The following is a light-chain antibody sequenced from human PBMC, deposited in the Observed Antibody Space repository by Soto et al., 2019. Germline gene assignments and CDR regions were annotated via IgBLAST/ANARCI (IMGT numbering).Light chain of an antibody. Sequence: DIQMTQSPSSLSASVGDRVTITCRASQGISNYLAWYQQKPGKVPKLLIYAASTLQSGVPSRFSGSGSGTDFTLTISSLQPEXVATXXXQXXNNAPWTFGQGTKVEIK. J-gene: IGKJ1*01. V-gene: IGKV1-27*01. CDR1: QGISNY. CDR3: QXXNNAPWT. CDR2: AAS.